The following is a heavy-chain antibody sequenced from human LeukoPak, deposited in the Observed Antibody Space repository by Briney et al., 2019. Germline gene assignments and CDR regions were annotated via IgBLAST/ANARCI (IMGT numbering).Heavy chain of an antibody. V-gene: IGHV3-7*01. CDR1: GFTFGTYW. J-gene: IGHJ4*02. D-gene: IGHD3-3*01. Sequence: PGGSLRLSCAASGFTFGTYWMSWVRQAPGKGLEWVANIKSDGSEKYYADSVKGRFTISKGNVKKSLYMQMNSLRTEDTAVYYCARSPTYYDFWSGYKFIDYWGQGTLVTVSS. CDR2: IKSDGSEK. CDR3: ARSPTYYDFWSGYKFIDY.